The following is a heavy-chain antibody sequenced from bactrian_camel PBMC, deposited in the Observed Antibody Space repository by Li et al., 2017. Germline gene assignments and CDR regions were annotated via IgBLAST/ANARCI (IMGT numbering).Heavy chain of an antibody. Sequence: VQLVESGGGSVTAGGSLNLSCTTSYWTYHDNCMGWFRQTPGAEREGVAVIQTQNGNTFYADSVKGRFTISRDSAKMTVYLQLNNPKPEDTAMYYCAADVVPSQEHAWVLGENGFWGQGTQVTVS. V-gene: IGHV3S63*01. CDR1: YWTYHDNC. J-gene: IGHJ6*01. CDR2: IQTQNGNT. D-gene: IGHD3*01. CDR3: AADVVPSQEHAWVLGENGF.